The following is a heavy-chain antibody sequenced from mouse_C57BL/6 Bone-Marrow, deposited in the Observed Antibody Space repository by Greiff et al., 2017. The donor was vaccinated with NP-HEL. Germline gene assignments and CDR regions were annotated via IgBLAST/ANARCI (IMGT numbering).Heavy chain of an antibody. V-gene: IGHV1-7*01. J-gene: IGHJ3*01. D-gene: IGHD2-2*01. CDR3: ARMVTTGFAY. CDR1: GFNIKDDY. CDR2: INPSSGYT. Sequence: QVQLQQSGAELVRPGASVKLSCTASGFNIKDDYMHWVKQRPEQGLEWIGYINPSSGYTKYNQKFKDKATLTADKSSSTAYMQLSSLTYEDSAVYYCARMVTTGFAYWGQGTLVTVSA.